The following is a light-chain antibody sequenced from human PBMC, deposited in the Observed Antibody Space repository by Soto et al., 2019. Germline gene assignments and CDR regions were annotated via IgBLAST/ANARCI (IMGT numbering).Light chain of an antibody. CDR2: QDS. CDR1: KLGDKY. V-gene: IGLV3-1*01. J-gene: IGLJ2*01. CDR3: QAWDSSTYVV. Sequence: SYELTQPPSVSVSPGQTASITCSGEKLGDKYACWYQQKQGQSPVLVIYQDSKRPSGIPERFSGSNSGNTATLTISGTRAMDEADYYCQAWDSSTYVVFGGGTQLTVL.